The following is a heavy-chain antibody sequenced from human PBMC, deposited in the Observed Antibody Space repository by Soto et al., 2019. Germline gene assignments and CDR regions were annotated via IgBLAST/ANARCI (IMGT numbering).Heavy chain of an antibody. J-gene: IGHJ4*02. Sequence: EVQLLESGGGLVRPGESLRLSCAASGFNFNKYAMSWVRQAPGEGLEWVSGISCCGGTASYADSVKGRFTIARDDATNTLSLDMNSLRVEDTAEYYWAKAYGQQWLLPHLENWGRGTLVTVS. V-gene: IGHV3-23*01. CDR2: ISCCGGTA. D-gene: IGHD6-19*01. CDR1: GFNFNKYA. CDR3: AKAYGQQWLLPHLEN.